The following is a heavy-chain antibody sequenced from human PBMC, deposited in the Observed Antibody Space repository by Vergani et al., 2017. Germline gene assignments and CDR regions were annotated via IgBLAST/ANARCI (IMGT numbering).Heavy chain of an antibody. J-gene: IGHJ4*02. V-gene: IGHV4-59*01. CDR2: IYYSGST. CDR3: AGKTSAYDILTGYYHTHPFDY. D-gene: IGHD3-9*01. Sequence: QVQLQESGPGLVKPSETLSLTCTVSGGSISSYYWSWIRQPPGKGLEWIGYIYYSGSTTYNPSLKSRVTISVDTSKNQFSLKLSSVTAAETAVYYCAGKTSAYDILTGYYHTHPFDYWGQGTLVTVSS. CDR1: GGSISSYY.